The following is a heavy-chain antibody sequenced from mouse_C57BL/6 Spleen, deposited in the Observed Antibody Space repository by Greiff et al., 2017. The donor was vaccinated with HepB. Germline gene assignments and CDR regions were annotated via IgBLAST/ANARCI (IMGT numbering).Heavy chain of an antibody. Sequence: VQLKESGPGLVKPSQSLSLTCSVTGYSITSGYYWNWIRQFPGNKLEWMGYISYDGSNNYNPSLKNRISITRDTSKNQFFLKLNSVTTEDTATYYCARDRWEYFDVWGTGTTVTVSS. V-gene: IGHV3-6*01. CDR1: GYSITSGYY. D-gene: IGHD2-3*01. J-gene: IGHJ1*03. CDR2: ISYDGSN. CDR3: ARDRWEYFDV.